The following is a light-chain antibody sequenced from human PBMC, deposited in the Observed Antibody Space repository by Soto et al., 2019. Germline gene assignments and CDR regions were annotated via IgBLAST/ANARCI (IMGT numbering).Light chain of an antibody. J-gene: IGKJ1*01. V-gene: IGKV3-20*01. CDR2: GVS. Sequence: ENVLTQSPGTLSLSPGERATLSCRASQSVSSTYLAWYQQKPGQAPRLLIYGVSSRTTGIPDRFSGSGSGTDFTLTISRLEPEDFAMYFCQQYGNSPMTFGQGTKVEIK. CDR3: QQYGNSPMT. CDR1: QSVSSTY.